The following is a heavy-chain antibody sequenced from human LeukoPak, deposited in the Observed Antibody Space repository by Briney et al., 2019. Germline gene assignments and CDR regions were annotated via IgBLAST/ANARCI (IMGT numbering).Heavy chain of an antibody. CDR3: ARGLSSWFNWFDP. V-gene: IGHV1-3*01. CDR2: INAGNGNT. CDR1: GYTFTSYA. D-gene: IGHD6-13*01. Sequence: AGSVKVSCKASGYTFTSYAMHWVRQAPGQRLEWMGWINAGNGNTKYSQKFQGRVTITRDTSASTAYMELSSLRSEDTAVYYCARGLSSWFNWFDPWGQGTLVTVSS. J-gene: IGHJ5*02.